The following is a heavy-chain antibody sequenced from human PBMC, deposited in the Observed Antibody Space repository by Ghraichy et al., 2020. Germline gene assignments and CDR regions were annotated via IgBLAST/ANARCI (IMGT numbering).Heavy chain of an antibody. V-gene: IGHV3-64D*06. Sequence: GGSLRLSCSASGFTFSTYAMHWFRQAPGKGLEYVSGISPKGDYTYYADSVKGRFIISRDNFKNTLHLQMSSLRTDETAVYRCAGGIDYRGLGTLVTVSS. CDR2: ISPKGDYT. CDR3: AGGIDY. J-gene: IGHJ4*02. D-gene: IGHD1-26*01. CDR1: GFTFSTYA.